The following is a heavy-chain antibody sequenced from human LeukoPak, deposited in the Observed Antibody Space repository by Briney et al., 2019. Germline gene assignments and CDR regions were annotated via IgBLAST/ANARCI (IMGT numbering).Heavy chain of an antibody. J-gene: IGHJ4*02. V-gene: IGHV3-15*01. CDR2: IKSKNAGGTT. Sequence: GGSLRLSCAGYGFTFSDAWVNWVRQPPGKGLEWVGLIKSKNAGGTTDYTAPVKGRFTMSRDDSKNTVYLQINSLKTEDTAVYYCTPGFGGDYGGWGRGTLVTVSS. CDR3: TPGFGGDYGG. D-gene: IGHD4-23*01. CDR1: GFTFSDAW.